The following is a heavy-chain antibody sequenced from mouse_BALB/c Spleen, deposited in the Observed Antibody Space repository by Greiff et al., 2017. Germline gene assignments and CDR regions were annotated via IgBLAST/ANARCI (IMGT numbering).Heavy chain of an antibody. CDR1: GYSITSDYA. Sequence: EVQRVESGPGLVKPSQSLSLTCTVTGYSITSDYAWNWIRQFPGNKLEWMGYISYSGSTSYNPSLKSRISITRDTSKNQFFLQLNSVTTEDTATYYCAREGIYHYFDYWGQGTTLTVSS. CDR2: ISYSGST. J-gene: IGHJ2*01. V-gene: IGHV3-2*02. CDR3: AREGIYHYFDY. D-gene: IGHD2-1*01.